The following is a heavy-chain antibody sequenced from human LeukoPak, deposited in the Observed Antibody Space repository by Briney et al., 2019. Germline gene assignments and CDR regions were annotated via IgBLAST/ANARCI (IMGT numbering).Heavy chain of an antibody. CDR3: ARLITMIVVVTPWDAFDI. Sequence: GGSLRLSCAASGFTFLSYGMHWGRQAPGKGLEGVAVISYDGSNKYYADSVKGRFTISRDNSKKTLYLQMNSPRAEDTAVYYCARLITMIVVVTPWDAFDIWGQGTMVTVSS. V-gene: IGHV3-30*19. D-gene: IGHD3-22*01. CDR1: GFTFLSYG. CDR2: ISYDGSNK. J-gene: IGHJ3*02.